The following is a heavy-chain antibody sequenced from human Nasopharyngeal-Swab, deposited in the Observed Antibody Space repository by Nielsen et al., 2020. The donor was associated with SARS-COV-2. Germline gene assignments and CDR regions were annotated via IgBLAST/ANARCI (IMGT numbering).Heavy chain of an antibody. CDR2: ISDGCDST. CDR3: AKLAVTVYWYFDV. J-gene: IGHJ2*01. Sequence: GESLKISCAASGFSFSTYAMSWVRLAPGKGLELVSSISDGCDSTFYADSVKGRFTISRDNSENTLYLQMSSLRADDTAVYYCAKLAVTVYWYFDVWGPGTLLTVSS. V-gene: IGHV3-23*01. CDR1: GFSFSTYA.